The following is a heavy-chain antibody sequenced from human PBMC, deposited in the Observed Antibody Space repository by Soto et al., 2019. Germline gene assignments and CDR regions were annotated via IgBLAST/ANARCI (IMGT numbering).Heavy chain of an antibody. CDR1: GGSISSSSYY. CDR2: IYYGGST. J-gene: IGHJ4*02. CDR3: ARLSGYYYHYFDY. Sequence: QLQLQESGPGLVKPSETLSLTCTVSGGSISSSSYYWGWIRQPPGKGLEWIGSIYYGGSTYYNPSLKSRVTISVDTSKNQFSLKLSSVTAADTAVYYCARLSGYYYHYFDYWGQGTLVTVSS. D-gene: IGHD3-22*01. V-gene: IGHV4-39*01.